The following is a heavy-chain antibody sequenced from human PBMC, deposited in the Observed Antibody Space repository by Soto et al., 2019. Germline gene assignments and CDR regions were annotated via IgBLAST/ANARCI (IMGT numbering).Heavy chain of an antibody. CDR3: ARVSSRTTLDS. CDR2: FSPYNGET. D-gene: IGHD2-2*01. J-gene: IGHJ4*02. Sequence: QVQMVQSGAEVKKPGASVKVSCKSSGYTFSIYSINWVRQAPGHGLEWVGWFSPYNGETHYAQKPQGRVTMTTDTSTSTAYMELKSLRSAATAVYYCARVSSRTTLDSWGPGTLVTVSS. V-gene: IGHV1-18*04. CDR1: GYTFSIYS.